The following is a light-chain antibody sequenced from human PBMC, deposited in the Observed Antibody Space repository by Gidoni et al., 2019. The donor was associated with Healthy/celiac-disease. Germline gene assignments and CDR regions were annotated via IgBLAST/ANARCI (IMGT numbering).Light chain of an antibody. J-gene: IGKJ2*01. CDR1: QSISSY. CDR2: AAS. Sequence: DIQMTQSPSSLSASVGDRVTITCRASQSISSYLNWYQQKPGKAPKLLIYAASSLQSGVPSRFSCSGSGIDFTLPISSLQPEDFATYYCQQSYSTPLYTFGQXTKLEIK. CDR3: QQSYSTPLYT. V-gene: IGKV1-39*01.